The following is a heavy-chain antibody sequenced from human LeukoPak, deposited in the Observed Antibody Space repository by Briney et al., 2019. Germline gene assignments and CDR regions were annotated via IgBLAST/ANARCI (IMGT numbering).Heavy chain of an antibody. CDR2: ISSSSSYI. CDR1: GFTFSSYS. Sequence: GGALRLSCAASGFTFSSYSMNWVRQAPGKGLEGVSSISSSSSYIYYADSVKGRFTISRDNAKNSLYLQMNSLRAEDTAGYYCARDYYDSRGWMGPVWFAPCSQGTLVTVYS. J-gene: IGHJ5*02. D-gene: IGHD3-22*01. V-gene: IGHV3-21*01. CDR3: ARDYYDSRGWMGPVWFAP.